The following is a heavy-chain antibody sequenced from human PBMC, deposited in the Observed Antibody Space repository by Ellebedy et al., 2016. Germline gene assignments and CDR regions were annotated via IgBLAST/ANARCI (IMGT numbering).Heavy chain of an antibody. CDR1: GGTFSSYA. CDR2: IIPILGIA. J-gene: IGHJ4*02. D-gene: IGHD3-16*01. CDR3: AAWGSGSIADY. V-gene: IGHV1-69*04. Sequence: ASVKVSCKASGGTFSSYAISWVRQAPGQGLEWMGRIIPILGIANYAQKFQGRVTITADKSTSTAYMELRSLRSEDTAVYYCAAWGSGSIADYWGQGTLVTVSS.